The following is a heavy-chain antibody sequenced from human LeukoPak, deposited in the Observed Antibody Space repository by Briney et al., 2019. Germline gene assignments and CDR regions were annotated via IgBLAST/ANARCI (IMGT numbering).Heavy chain of an antibody. CDR3: ARWSGGSDWRSQYGMDV. CDR1: GYTFYNYS. D-gene: IGHD6-19*01. V-gene: IGHV1-18*01. Sequence: ASVKVSCETSGYTFYNYSISWVRQAPGRGLEWMGWISGYNGYTNSAQQFQGRVTLTMDTSTSTVYMELRSLRSDDTAVYYCARWSGGSDWRSQYGMDVWGQGTTVTVSS. J-gene: IGHJ6*02. CDR2: ISGYNGYT.